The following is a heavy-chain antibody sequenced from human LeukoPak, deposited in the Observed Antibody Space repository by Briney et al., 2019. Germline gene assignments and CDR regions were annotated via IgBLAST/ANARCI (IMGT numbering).Heavy chain of an antibody. J-gene: IGHJ4*02. CDR2: IWYDGNTK. CDR3: ARDEVITFRLFDH. CDR1: GFTLSAHG. Sequence: GGSLRLSCAASGFTLSAHGMHWVRQAPGKGLEWLAGIWYDGNTKYYSDSVKGRFTISRDSSKNTLYLEMNSLRAEDTAVYYCARDEVITFRLFDHWGQGTLVTVSS. D-gene: IGHD1-14*01. V-gene: IGHV3-33*01.